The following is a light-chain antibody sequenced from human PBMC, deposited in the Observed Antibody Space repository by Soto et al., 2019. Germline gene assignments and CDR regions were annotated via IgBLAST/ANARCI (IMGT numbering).Light chain of an antibody. CDR3: QSRDSNTYVV. CDR1: SGDIASDY. J-gene: IGLJ2*01. Sequence: NFMLTQPHSLSESPGKTVTISCTRRSGDIASDYVQWYQQRPASAPTTVIYEDDQRPSGVPDRFSGSIDSSSNSASLTISGLKTEDEADYYCQSRDSNTYVVFGGGTQLTVL. CDR2: EDD. V-gene: IGLV6-57*04.